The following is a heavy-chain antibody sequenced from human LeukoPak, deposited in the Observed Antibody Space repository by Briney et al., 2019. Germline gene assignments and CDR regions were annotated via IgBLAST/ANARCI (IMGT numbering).Heavy chain of an antibody. J-gene: IGHJ4*02. CDR2: INHSGST. D-gene: IGHD3-16*02. Sequence: SETLSLTCAVHGGSFNGYYWNWIRQPPGKGLEWIGEINHSGSTNYNPSLKSRVTISVDTSKNQFSLMLSSVTAADTAVYYCARGRYSRDYVWGSYRFVYWGQGTLATVSS. V-gene: IGHV4-34*01. CDR1: GGSFNGYY. CDR3: ARGRYSRDYVWGSYRFVY.